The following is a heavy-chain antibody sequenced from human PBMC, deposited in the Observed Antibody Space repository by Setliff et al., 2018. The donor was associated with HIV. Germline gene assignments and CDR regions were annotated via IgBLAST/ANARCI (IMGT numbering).Heavy chain of an antibody. D-gene: IGHD5-12*01. J-gene: IGHJ4*02. CDR1: GFIFDDYG. CDR3: ARVVATSDY. CDR2: INWNGGST. Sequence: PGGSLRLSCAASGFIFDDYGMSWVRQAPGKGLEWVSGINWNGGSTGYADSVKGRFTISRDNTKNTVFLQVNSLRAEDTAVYYCARVVATSDYWGQGTLVTVSS. V-gene: IGHV3-20*04.